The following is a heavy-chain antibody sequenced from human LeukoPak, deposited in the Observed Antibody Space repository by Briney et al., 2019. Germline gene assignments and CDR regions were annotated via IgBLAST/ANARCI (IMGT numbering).Heavy chain of an antibody. CDR1: GFTFSSYC. V-gene: IGHV3-21*01. J-gene: IGHJ4*02. Sequence: GGALRLSCAGSGFTFSSYCMNWVRQAPGKGLEGGSSISSSSSYIYYADSVKGRFTISRDNAKNSLYLQMNSLRAEDTAVYYCARGYSSSPFDSWGQGTLVTVSS. D-gene: IGHD6-6*01. CDR3: ARGYSSSPFDS. CDR2: ISSSSSYI.